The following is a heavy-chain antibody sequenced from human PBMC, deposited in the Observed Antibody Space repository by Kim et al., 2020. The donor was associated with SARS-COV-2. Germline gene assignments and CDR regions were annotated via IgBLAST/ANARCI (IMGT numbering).Heavy chain of an antibody. CDR3: SREDF. V-gene: IGHV1-2*02. Sequence: NSNSGATTYAQNFQGRVTITRDTSISTVYMELTSLTSDDTALYYCSREDFWGQGTLVTVSS. CDR2: NSNSGAT. J-gene: IGHJ4*02.